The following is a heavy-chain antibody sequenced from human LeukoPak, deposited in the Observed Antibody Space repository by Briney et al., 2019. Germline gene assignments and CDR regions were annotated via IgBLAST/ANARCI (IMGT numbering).Heavy chain of an antibody. CDR2: INTDGSST. Sequence: GGSLRLSCAASGFTFSSYWMHWVRQAPGKGLVWVSRINTDGSSTSYADSVKGRFTISRDNAKNTLYLQMNSLRAEDTAVYYCARLGSYYDMDVWGPGTTVTVSS. CDR3: ARLGSYYDMDV. D-gene: IGHD3-10*01. CDR1: GFTFSSYW. V-gene: IGHV3-74*01. J-gene: IGHJ6*02.